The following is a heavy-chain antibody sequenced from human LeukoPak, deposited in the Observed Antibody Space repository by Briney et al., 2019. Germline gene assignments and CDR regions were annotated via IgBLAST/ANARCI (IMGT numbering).Heavy chain of an antibody. CDR3: ARDRVVGLAPFDP. J-gene: IGHJ5*02. D-gene: IGHD2-15*01. CDR2: IHTDNGDT. Sequence: ASVTVSFKASGYNFIIYAMHWVRQAPGQSLEWMGWIHTDNGDTKYSHYVLGRVTITRDTSANTAYMELSSLRSEDTAVYYCARDRVVGLAPFDPWGQGTLVTVSS. CDR1: GYNFIIYA. V-gene: IGHV1-3*04.